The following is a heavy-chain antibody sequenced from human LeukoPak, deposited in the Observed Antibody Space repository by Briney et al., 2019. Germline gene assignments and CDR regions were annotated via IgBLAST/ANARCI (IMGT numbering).Heavy chain of an antibody. Sequence: PGGSLRLSCAASGFTFSSYSMNWVRQAPGKGLEWVSSISSSSSYIYYADSVKGRFTISRDNAKNSLYLQMNSLRAEDTAVYYCAREGRGYNWNYAWFDPWGQGTLVTVSS. CDR1: GFTFSSYS. CDR3: AREGRGYNWNYAWFDP. V-gene: IGHV3-21*01. D-gene: IGHD1-7*01. J-gene: IGHJ5*02. CDR2: ISSSSSYI.